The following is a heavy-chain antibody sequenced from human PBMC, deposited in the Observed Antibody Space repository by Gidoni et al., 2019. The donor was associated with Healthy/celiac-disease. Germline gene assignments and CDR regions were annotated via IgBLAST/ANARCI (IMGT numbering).Heavy chain of an antibody. Sequence: QVQLVESGGGVVQPGRSLRLSCAASGFTFSSYGMHWVRQAPGKGLEWVAVISYDGSNKYYADSVKGRFTISRDNSKNTLYLQMNSLRAEDTAVYYCAKWGGIAARPHYFDYWGQGTLVTVSS. V-gene: IGHV3-30*18. D-gene: IGHD6-6*01. CDR1: GFTFSSYG. CDR2: ISYDGSNK. CDR3: AKWGGIAARPHYFDY. J-gene: IGHJ4*02.